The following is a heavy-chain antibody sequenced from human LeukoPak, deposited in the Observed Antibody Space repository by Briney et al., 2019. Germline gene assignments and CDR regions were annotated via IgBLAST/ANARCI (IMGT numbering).Heavy chain of an antibody. CDR3: ARDIISGSSWYGY. CDR1: GYTFTRYG. J-gene: IGHJ4*02. D-gene: IGHD6-13*01. CDR2: INPNSGGT. V-gene: IGHV1-2*02. Sequence: ASVKVSCKASGYTFTRYGISWVRQAPGQGLEWMGWINPNSGGTNYAQKFQGRVTMTRDTSISTAYMELSRLRSDDTAVYYCARDIISGSSWYGYWGQGTLVTVSS.